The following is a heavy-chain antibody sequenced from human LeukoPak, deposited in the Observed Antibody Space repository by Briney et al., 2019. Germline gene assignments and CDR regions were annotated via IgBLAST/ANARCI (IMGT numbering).Heavy chain of an antibody. CDR3: ARDLRGSAYSSSWYGMDV. V-gene: IGHV3-53*04. D-gene: IGHD6-13*01. J-gene: IGHJ6*02. CDR1: GLTVSSNY. CDR2: IYSGGST. Sequence: GGSLRLSCAASGLTVSSNYMSWVRQAPGKGLEWVSVIYSGGSTYYADSVKGRFTISRHNSKNTLYLQMNSLRAEDTAVYYCARDLRGSAYSSSWYGMDVWGQGTTVTVSS.